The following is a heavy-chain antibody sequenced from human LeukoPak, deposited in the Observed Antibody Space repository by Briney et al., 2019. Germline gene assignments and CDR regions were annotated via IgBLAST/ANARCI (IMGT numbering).Heavy chain of an antibody. V-gene: IGHV1-8*02. CDR2: MNPNSGNT. Sequence: ASVKVSCKASGYTFTGYYMHWVRQATGQGLEWMGWMNPNSGNTGYAQKFQGRVTMTRNTSISTAYMELSSLRSEDTAVYYCARERYGVGYWGQGTLVTVSS. CDR3: ARERYGVGY. J-gene: IGHJ4*02. CDR1: GYTFTGYY. D-gene: IGHD4-17*01.